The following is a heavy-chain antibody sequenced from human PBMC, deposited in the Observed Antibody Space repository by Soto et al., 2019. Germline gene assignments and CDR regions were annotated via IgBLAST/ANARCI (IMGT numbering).Heavy chain of an antibody. CDR2: INHSGST. D-gene: IGHD6-6*01. V-gene: IGHV4-34*01. CDR1: GGSFSGSY. J-gene: IGHJ6*02. Sequence: PSETLSLTCAVYGGSFSGSYWSWIRQPPGKGLEWIGEINHSGSTNYNPSLKSRVTISADTSKNQFSLKLSSVTAADTAVYYCARHIAARPPSYYYYYGMDVWGQGTTVTVSS. CDR3: ARHIAARPPSYYYYYGMDV.